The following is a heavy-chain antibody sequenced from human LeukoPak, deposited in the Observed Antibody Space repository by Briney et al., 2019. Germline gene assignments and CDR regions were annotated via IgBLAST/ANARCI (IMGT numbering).Heavy chain of an antibody. Sequence: GGSLRLSCAASGFTFSSYVMHWVRQAPGKGLEWVAIISYDGSNEYYADSVKGRFSISRDNSKNTLYLQMKSLRAEDTAVYYCAKGGGYEAQYYYYYLDVWGKGTTVTISS. D-gene: IGHD5-12*01. CDR3: AKGGGYEAQYYYYYLDV. J-gene: IGHJ6*03. CDR1: GFTFSSYV. CDR2: ISYDGSNE. V-gene: IGHV3-30*04.